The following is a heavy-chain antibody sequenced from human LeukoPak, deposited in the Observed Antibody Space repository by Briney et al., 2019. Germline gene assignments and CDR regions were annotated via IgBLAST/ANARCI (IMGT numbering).Heavy chain of an antibody. CDR2: IKQDGSEK. J-gene: IGHJ4*02. D-gene: IGHD1-26*01. CDR1: GFTFSSYW. CDR3: ARDQGAGLDY. Sequence: GGSLRLSCAASGFTFSSYWMSRVRQAPGKGLEWVANIKQDGSEKYYVDSVKGRFTISRDSAKNSLYLQVNSLRAEDTAVYYCARDQGAGLDYWGQGTLVTVSS. V-gene: IGHV3-7*01.